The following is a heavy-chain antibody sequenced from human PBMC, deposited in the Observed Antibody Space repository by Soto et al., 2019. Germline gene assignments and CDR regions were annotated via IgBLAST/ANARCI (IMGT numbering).Heavy chain of an antibody. D-gene: IGHD5-12*01. CDR1: GGTFSNYA. Sequence: QVHLVQSGAEVKKPGSSVNVSCKASGGTFSNYAITWVRQAPGQGLEWVGRIIPIFGTTNVAQKSQGRVTITAGESTTTAYMELSGLRSDDTAVYYCAKDGGADGYFGNWLDPWGQGTLVTVSS. J-gene: IGHJ5*02. V-gene: IGHV1-69*15. CDR2: IIPIFGTT. CDR3: AKDGGADGYFGNWLDP.